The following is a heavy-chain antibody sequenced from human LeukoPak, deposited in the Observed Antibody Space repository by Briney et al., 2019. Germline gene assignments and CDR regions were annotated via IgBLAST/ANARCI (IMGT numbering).Heavy chain of an antibody. CDR3: AAGTLGY. CDR2: ISSGGSTK. Sequence: GGSLRLSCAASGFTFSSYGMHWVRQAPGQGLEWVSFISSGGSTKYYADSVKGRFTISRDDSKNTLSLQMNSLRAEDTSVYYCAAGTLGYWGQGALATVSS. CDR1: GFTFSSYG. J-gene: IGHJ4*02. D-gene: IGHD6-13*01. V-gene: IGHV3-30*03.